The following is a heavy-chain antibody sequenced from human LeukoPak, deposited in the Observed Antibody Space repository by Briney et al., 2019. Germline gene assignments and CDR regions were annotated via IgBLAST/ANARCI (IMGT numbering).Heavy chain of an antibody. CDR1: GGSISSYY. CDR3: ARGYYGPPYY. V-gene: IGHV4-34*01. D-gene: IGHD3-10*01. CDR2: INHSGST. Sequence: SETLSLTCTVSGGSISSYYWSWIRQPPGKGLEWIGEINHSGSTNYSPSLKSRVTISVDTSKNQFSLKLSSVTAADTAVYYCARGYYGPPYYWGQGTLVTVSS. J-gene: IGHJ4*02.